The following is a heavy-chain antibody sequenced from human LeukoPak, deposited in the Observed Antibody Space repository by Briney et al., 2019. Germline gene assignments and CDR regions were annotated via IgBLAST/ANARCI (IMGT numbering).Heavy chain of an antibody. V-gene: IGHV4-30-4*01. CDR1: GGSISSGDSY. CDR2: IYYSGST. J-gene: IGHJ4*02. Sequence: SQTLSLTCTVSGGSISSGDSYWSWIRQPPGKGLEWIGYIYYSGSTYYNPSLKSRVTISVDTSKNQFSLKLSSVTAADTAVYYCARHLAYWGPYYFDYWGQGTLVTVSS. D-gene: IGHD7-27*01. CDR3: ARHLAYWGPYYFDY.